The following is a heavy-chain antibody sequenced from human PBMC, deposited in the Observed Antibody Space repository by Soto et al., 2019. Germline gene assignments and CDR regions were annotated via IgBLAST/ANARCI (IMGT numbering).Heavy chain of an antibody. V-gene: IGHV3-23*01. D-gene: IGHD2-21*01. CDR3: AKGAVLMPTSGGWCNWFDP. Sequence: EVQLLESGGTLVQPGESLRLSCEVSGFSFSSFAMNWVRQAPGEGLEWVSSIRGTATSYADSVKGRFTISRDNSKNTVYLHMNTLRGADTAIYYCAKGAVLMPTSGGWCNWFDPWGQGTLVIVSS. CDR2: IRGTAT. CDR1: GFSFSSFA. J-gene: IGHJ5*02.